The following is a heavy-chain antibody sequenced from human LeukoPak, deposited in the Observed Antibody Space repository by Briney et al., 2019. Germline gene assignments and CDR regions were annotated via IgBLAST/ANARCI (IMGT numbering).Heavy chain of an antibody. CDR2: IYPAGSDT. D-gene: IGHD6-13*01. CDR3: ARSYGYSSSWYDY. V-gene: IGHV5-51*01. J-gene: IGHJ4*02. CDR1: GYSFTSYW. Sequence: GESLKISCKSSGYSFTSYWIGWVRQMPGKGLEWMGIIYPAGSDTRYSPSFQGQVTISADKSITTAYLQWSSLKASDTAMYFCARSYGYSSSWYDYWGQGTLVTVSS.